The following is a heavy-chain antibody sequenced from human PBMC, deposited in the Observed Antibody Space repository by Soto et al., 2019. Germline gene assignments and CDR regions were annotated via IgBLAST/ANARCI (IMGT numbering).Heavy chain of an antibody. V-gene: IGHV1-46*01. J-gene: IGHJ4*02. Sequence: QVQLVQSGAEVKKPGASVKVSCTASGYTFTSYYMHWVRQAPGQGLEWMGIINPSGGSTSYAQKFQGRVTMTRDTSTSTGYMELSSLRSEDTAVYYCARASFAVAGLDYWGQGTLVTVSS. D-gene: IGHD3-3*01. CDR2: INPSGGST. CDR3: ARASFAVAGLDY. CDR1: GYTFTSYY.